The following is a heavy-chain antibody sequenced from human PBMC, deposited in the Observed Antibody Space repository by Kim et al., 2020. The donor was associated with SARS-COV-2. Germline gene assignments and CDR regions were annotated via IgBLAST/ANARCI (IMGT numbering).Heavy chain of an antibody. CDR1: GDTFSKFA. CDR2: IIPIFRTP. J-gene: IGHJ6*02. Sequence: SVKVSCKASGDTFSKFAFSWVRQAPGQGLEWMGGIIPIFRTPKYAQKFQGRVTITADESTTTAYLDLSSLISDDTAVYYCARAYDINRYFYYYTLDVWGQGTTVTVSS. D-gene: IGHD3-16*01. V-gene: IGHV1-69*13. CDR3: ARAYDINRYFYYYTLDV.